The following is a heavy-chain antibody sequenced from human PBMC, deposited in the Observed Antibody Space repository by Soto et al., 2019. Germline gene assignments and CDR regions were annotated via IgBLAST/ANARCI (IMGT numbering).Heavy chain of an antibody. D-gene: IGHD3-22*01. J-gene: IGHJ3*02. CDR3: AGGGDSYYYDSSGYQGGAFDI. CDR1: GYTFTSYY. V-gene: IGHV1-46*01. CDR2: INPSGGST. Sequence: ASVKVSCKASGYTFTSYYMHWVRQAPGQGLEWMGIINPSGGSTSYAQKFQGRVTMTRDTSTSTVYMELSSLRSEDRAVYYCAGGGDSYYYDSSGYQGGAFDIWGQGTMVTVSS.